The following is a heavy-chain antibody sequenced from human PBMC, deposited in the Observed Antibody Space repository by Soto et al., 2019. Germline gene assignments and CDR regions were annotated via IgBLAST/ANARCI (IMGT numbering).Heavy chain of an antibody. D-gene: IGHD6-13*01. Sequence: VQLVQSGVEVKKPGASVKVSCKASGYTFTNYGISWVRQAPGQGLEWMGWINTYNGNTNYAQKVQGRVTMTTETSTSTAYMELRSLRFDDTAVYYCARDLLYSTRSTVRFDIWGQGTMLTVSS. CDR1: GYTFTNYG. CDR3: ARDLLYSTRSTVRFDI. V-gene: IGHV1-18*01. CDR2: INTYNGNT. J-gene: IGHJ3*02.